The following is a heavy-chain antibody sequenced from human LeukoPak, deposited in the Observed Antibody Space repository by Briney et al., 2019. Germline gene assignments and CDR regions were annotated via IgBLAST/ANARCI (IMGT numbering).Heavy chain of an antibody. D-gene: IGHD5-12*01. CDR1: GFTFDDYA. Sequence: GGSLRLSCAASGFTFDDYAMHWVRQAPGKGLEWVSLISWDGGSTYYADSVKGRFTISRDNRKTSLYLQMNSLRAEDTALYYCAKDRGYSGYESDDAFDIWGQGTMVTVSS. CDR3: AKDRGYSGYESDDAFDI. V-gene: IGHV3-43D*03. CDR2: ISWDGGST. J-gene: IGHJ3*02.